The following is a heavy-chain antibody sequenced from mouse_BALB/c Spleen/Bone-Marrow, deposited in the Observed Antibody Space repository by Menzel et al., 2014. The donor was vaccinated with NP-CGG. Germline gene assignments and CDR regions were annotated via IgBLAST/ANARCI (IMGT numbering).Heavy chain of an antibody. J-gene: IGHJ2*01. D-gene: IGHD2-14*01. V-gene: IGHV1-14*01. Sequence: EVKLVESGPELVKPGASVKMSCKASGYTFTSYVMHWVKQKPGQGLEWIGYINPYNDGTKYNEKFKGMATLTSDRSSSTAYMELSSLTSEDSAVYYCAKGGNYRYDFDYWGQGTTLTVSS. CDR3: AKGGNYRYDFDY. CDR2: INPYNDGT. CDR1: GYTFTSYV.